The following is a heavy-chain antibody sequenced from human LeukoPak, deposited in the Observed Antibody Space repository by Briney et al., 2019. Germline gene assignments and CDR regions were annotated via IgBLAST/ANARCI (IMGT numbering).Heavy chain of an antibody. D-gene: IGHD3-9*01. CDR3: ARSSYNANYDILTGGRFDP. J-gene: IGHJ5*02. V-gene: IGHV3-7*01. CDR2: IKQDGSEK. CDR1: GFTFSSYW. Sequence: GGSLRLSCAASGFTFSSYWMSWVRQAPGKGLEWVASIKQDGSEKYYVDSVKGRFTISRDNAKNSLYLQMNSLRAEDTAVYYCARSSYNANYDILTGGRFDPWGQGTLVTVSS.